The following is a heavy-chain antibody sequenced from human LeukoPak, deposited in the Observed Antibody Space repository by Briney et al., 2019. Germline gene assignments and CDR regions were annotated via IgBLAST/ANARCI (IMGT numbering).Heavy chain of an antibody. D-gene: IGHD3-9*01. CDR1: RFTPFNAL. CDR3: TIDPWDILTGYAFDI. J-gene: IGHJ3*02. Sequence: GSLRLSRAASRFTPFNALMSWVRQARGKGVEEVGGIKSKTDVGATDDAAHEKGRFTNSRDDSKNTLYLQMNSLKTEHTAVYYCTIDPWDILTGYAFDIWGQGTMVTVSS. CDR2: IKSKTDVGAT. V-gene: IGHV3-15*01.